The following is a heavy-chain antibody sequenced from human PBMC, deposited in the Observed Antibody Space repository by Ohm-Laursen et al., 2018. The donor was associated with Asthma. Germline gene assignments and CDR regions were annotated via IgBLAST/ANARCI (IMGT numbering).Heavy chain of an antibody. CDR1: GGSISSTDYY. CDR3: LTVKWGLLDS. V-gene: IGHV4-39*01. D-gene: IGHD1-26*01. CDR2: VFYSNNA. Sequence: GTLSLTWGVTGGSISSTDYYWGWIRQPPGKGLEWIGSVFYSNNAFYNPSLKSRVTISVDTSKNQFSLRLNSVTAADTGVYYCLTVKWGLLDSWGQGVQVTVSP. J-gene: IGHJ4*02.